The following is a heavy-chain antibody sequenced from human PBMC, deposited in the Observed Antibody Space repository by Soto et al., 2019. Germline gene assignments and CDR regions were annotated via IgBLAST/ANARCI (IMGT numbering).Heavy chain of an antibody. CDR3: ARGPPIPGDLLTGHY. Sequence: EVQLVESGGGLIQPGKSLRLSCVASGFTVGSTFMTWVRQAPGEGLECVSVIYAAGSTYYTDSVKGRFTVSRDDSKNTLYLQMNGLTVEDTAVYYCARGPPIPGDLLTGHYSGQGTLVTVSS. V-gene: IGHV3-53*01. D-gene: IGHD7-27*01. J-gene: IGHJ4*02. CDR2: IYAAGST. CDR1: GFTVGSTF.